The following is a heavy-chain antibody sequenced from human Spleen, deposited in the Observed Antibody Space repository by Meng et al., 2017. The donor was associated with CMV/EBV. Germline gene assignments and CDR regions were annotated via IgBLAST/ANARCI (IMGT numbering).Heavy chain of an antibody. CDR1: GVTFSSYD. CDR2: LIPIFRTA. D-gene: IGHD6-13*01. CDR3: ARRQQLGPFDY. V-gene: IGHV1-69*12. Sequence: VHLGQSGGDVKKPWSSVKVSCTASGVTFSSYDINWVRQAPGQWLEWMGGLIPIFRTANYAQKFHGRVTITADESTSTVYMELSSLRSEDTAVYYCARRQQLGPFDYWGQGTLVTVSS. J-gene: IGHJ4*02.